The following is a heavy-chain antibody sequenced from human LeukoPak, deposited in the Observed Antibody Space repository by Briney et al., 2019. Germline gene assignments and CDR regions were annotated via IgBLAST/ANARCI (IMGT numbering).Heavy chain of an antibody. V-gene: IGHV1-46*01. Sequence: ASVKVSCKASGYTFTSYYMHWVRQAPGQGLGWMGIINPSGGSTSYAQKFQGRVTMTRDTSTSTVYMELSSLRSEDTAVYYCAREASGSSGWQTTLYCFDYWGQGTLVTVSS. J-gene: IGHJ4*02. D-gene: IGHD6-19*01. CDR3: AREASGSSGWQTTLYCFDY. CDR1: GYTFTSYY. CDR2: INPSGGST.